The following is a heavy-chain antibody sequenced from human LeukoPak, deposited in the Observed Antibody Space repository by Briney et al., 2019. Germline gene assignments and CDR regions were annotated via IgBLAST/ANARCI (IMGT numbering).Heavy chain of an antibody. D-gene: IGHD2-15*01. Sequence: PSETLSLTCTVSGGSISSYYWSWIRQPPGKGLEWIGYIYYSGGTNYNPSLKSRVTISVDTSKNQFSLKLSSVTAADTAVYYCARSYCSGGSCLDDYWGQGTLVTVSS. J-gene: IGHJ4*02. CDR1: GGSISSYY. V-gene: IGHV4-59*01. CDR2: IYYSGGT. CDR3: ARSYCSGGSCLDDY.